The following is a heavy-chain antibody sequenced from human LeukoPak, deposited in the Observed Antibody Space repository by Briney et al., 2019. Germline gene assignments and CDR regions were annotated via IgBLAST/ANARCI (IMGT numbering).Heavy chain of an antibody. Sequence: SETLSLTCTVSGDSISSGDYYWSWLRQPAGTGLEWLGRISSSASTNYNPSLKRRITVSVNTSKNQFSLKLSSVSAADTAVYFCARGPYSYDSSGAFDIWGQGTMVTVSS. D-gene: IGHD3-22*01. CDR2: ISSSAST. CDR1: GDSISSGDYY. V-gene: IGHV4-61*02. J-gene: IGHJ3*02. CDR3: ARGPYSYDSSGAFDI.